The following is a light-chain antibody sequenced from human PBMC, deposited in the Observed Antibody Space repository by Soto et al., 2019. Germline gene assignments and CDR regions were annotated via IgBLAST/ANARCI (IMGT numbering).Light chain of an antibody. CDR1: QTVTSSY. V-gene: IGKV3-20*01. CDR3: QQYSDSPRT. CDR2: AAS. Sequence: ENVLTQSPGTLSLSPGERATLSCRASQTVTSSYLAWYQQKPGQTPNLLIYAASTRATGIPDRFSASGSGTDFPLPITRLEPEDFAVYYCQQYSDSPRTFCQGTRVEVK. J-gene: IGKJ1*01.